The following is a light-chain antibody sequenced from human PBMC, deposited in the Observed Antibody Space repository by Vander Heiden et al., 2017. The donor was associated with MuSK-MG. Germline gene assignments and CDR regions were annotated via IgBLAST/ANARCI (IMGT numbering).Light chain of an antibody. CDR2: GSS. CDR1: QSVSSSN. J-gene: IGKJ4*01. V-gene: IGKV3-20*01. CDR3: QQYGSSPPLT. Sequence: ESVLTQSPGTLSLSPGERATLSCRASQSVSSSNLAWYQQKPGQAPRLLISGSSTRATGIPDRFSGSGSGTDFTLTISRLEPEDFAVYYCQQYGSSPPLTFGGGTKVDIK.